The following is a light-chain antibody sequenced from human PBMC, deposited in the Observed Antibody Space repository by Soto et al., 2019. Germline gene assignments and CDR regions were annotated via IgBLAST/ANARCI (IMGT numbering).Light chain of an antibody. CDR2: GAS. J-gene: IGKJ2*01. V-gene: IGKV3-20*01. CDR3: QQYDSSPYT. CDR1: QSIGSSF. Sequence: EIVLTQSPGTLSLSPGEGAALSCRASQSIGSSFLAWYQQKPGQAPRLLIYGASSSATGIPDRFSGSGSGTDFTLTISRLEPEDFAVYYCQQYDSSPYTFGQGTKLEIK.